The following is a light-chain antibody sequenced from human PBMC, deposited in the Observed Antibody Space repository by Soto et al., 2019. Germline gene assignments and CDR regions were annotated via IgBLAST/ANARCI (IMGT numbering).Light chain of an antibody. CDR3: QQFSCYPRT. CDR1: DDVNRW. V-gene: IGKV1-5*03. J-gene: IGKJ4*02. Sequence: DIPMTQFPSILSASIGDRVTLTCRASDDVNRWLAWYQQKPGKAPKLLIYMTSSLEEGVSSRFSGSVSGTEFSLTIRSLHSDEFATYHCQQFSCYPRTFGGGTRVDIK. CDR2: MTS.